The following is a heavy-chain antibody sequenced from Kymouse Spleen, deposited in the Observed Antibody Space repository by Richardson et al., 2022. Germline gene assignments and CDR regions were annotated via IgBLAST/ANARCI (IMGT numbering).Heavy chain of an antibody. Sequence: QVQLQQWGAGLLKPSETLSLTCAVYGGSFSGYYWSWIRQPPGKGLEWIGEINHSGSTNYNPSLKSRVTISVDTSKNQFSLKLSSVTAADTAVYYCARVPLPGTPGYYYYGMDVWGQGTTVTVSS. V-gene: IGHV4-34*01. J-gene: IGHJ6*02. CDR1: GGSFSGYY. CDR2: INHSGST. D-gene: IGHD1-7*01. CDR3: ARVPLPGTPGYYYYGMDV.